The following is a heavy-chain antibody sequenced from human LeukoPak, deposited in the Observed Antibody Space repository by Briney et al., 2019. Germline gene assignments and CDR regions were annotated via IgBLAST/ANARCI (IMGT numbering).Heavy chain of an antibody. CDR1: GFTFSSYA. CDR2: ISSSSSYT. D-gene: IGHD3-9*01. CDR3: ARVGFDWSYWYFDL. J-gene: IGHJ2*01. V-gene: IGHV3-21*04. Sequence: GGSLRLSCAASGFTFSSYAMSWVRQAPGKGLEWVSGISSSSSYTNYADSVKGRFTISRDNAKNSLYLQMNSLRVEDTAVYYCARVGFDWSYWYFDLWGRGTLVTVS.